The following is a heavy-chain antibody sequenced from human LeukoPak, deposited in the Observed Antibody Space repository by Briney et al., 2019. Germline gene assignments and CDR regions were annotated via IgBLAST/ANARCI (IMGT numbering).Heavy chain of an antibody. CDR2: MNPNSGNT. V-gene: IGHV1-8*02. D-gene: IGHD4-17*01. CDR3: ARILDYGFDY. Sequence: GASVKVSCKASGYTFTSYGISWVRQAPGQGLEWMGWMNPNSGNTGYAQKFQGRVTMTRNTSISTAYMELSSLRSEDTAVYYCARILDYGFDYWGQGTLVTVSS. CDR1: GYTFTSYG. J-gene: IGHJ4*02.